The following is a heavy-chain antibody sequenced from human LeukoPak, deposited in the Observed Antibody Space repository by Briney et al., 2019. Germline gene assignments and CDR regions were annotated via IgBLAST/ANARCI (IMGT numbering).Heavy chain of an antibody. CDR1: GGSISSGDYY. D-gene: IGHD5-12*01. J-gene: IGHJ4*02. CDR2: IYHSGST. V-gene: IGHV4-30-4*01. CDR3: ARVGSGYDYVIDY. Sequence: PSETLSLTCTVSGGSISSGDYYWSWIRQPPGKGLEWIGYIYHSGSTYYNPSLKSRVTISVDTSKNQFSLKLSSVTAADTAVYYCARVGSGYDYVIDYWGQGTLVTVSS.